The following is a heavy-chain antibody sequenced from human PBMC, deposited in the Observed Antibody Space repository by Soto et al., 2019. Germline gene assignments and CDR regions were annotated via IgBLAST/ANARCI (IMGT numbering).Heavy chain of an antibody. Sequence: PGGSLRLSCEASGFTFSRVSINWVRQVPGKGLEWVASISSGSSDTWYADSVKGRFIISRDSAQNSLFLQMNTLRPEDTAMYYCARVAYWGPGTQVTVSS. J-gene: IGHJ4*02. CDR1: GFTFSRVS. CDR2: ISSGSSDT. CDR3: ARVAY. V-gene: IGHV3-21*01.